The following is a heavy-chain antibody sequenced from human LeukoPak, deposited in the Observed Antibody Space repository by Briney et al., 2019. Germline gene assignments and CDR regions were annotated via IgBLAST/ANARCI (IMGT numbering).Heavy chain of an antibody. CDR2: IPYDGSNK. CDR1: GFTFSSYT. V-gene: IGHV3-30-3*01. D-gene: IGHD4-17*01. J-gene: IGHJ4*02. Sequence: GGSLRLSCAASGFTFSSYTMHWVRQAPGKGLEWVAVIPYDGSNKYYADSVKGRFTISRDNSKNTLFLQMNSLTTEDTAVYYCAREVGGDYVFDYWGQGTLVTVSS. CDR3: AREVGGDYVFDY.